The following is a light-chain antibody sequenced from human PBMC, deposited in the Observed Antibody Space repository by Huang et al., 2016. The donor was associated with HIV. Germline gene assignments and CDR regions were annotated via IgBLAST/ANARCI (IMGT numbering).Light chain of an antibody. J-gene: IGKJ1*01. CDR1: QSFTTW. Sequence: DIQMTQSPSTLSASVGDRVTITCRASQSFTTWLAWYQQKPGQAPKLLIYDVSSLESGVPSRFSGSGSGTEFTLTISSLQPDDFATYYCQQYDGYPWTFGQGTKVEIK. CDR3: QQYDGYPWT. CDR2: DVS. V-gene: IGKV1-5*01.